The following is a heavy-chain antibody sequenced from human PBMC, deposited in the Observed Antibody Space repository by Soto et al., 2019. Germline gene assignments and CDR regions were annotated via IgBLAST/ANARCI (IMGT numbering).Heavy chain of an antibody. Sequence: SETLSLTCAVYGGSFSGYYWSWIRQPPGKGLVWIGEINHSGSTNYNPSLKSRVTISVDTSKNQFSLKLSSVTAADTAVYYCARRSTYYYDSSGYYHNWFDPWGQGTLVTVSS. D-gene: IGHD3-22*01. J-gene: IGHJ5*02. V-gene: IGHV4-34*01. CDR1: GGSFSGYY. CDR2: INHSGST. CDR3: ARRSTYYYDSSGYYHNWFDP.